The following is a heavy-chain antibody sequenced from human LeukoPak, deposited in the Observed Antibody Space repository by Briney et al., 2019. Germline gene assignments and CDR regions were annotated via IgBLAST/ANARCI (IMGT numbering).Heavy chain of an antibody. V-gene: IGHV4-61*01. CDR2: IYYSGST. Sequence: SETLSLTCTVSGGSVSSGSYYWRWIRQPPGKGLEWIGYIYYSGSTNYNPSLKSRVTISVDTSKNQFSLKLSSVTAADTAVYYCARRTYSSGWSNFDYWGQGTLVTVSS. CDR3: ARRTYSSGWSNFDY. J-gene: IGHJ4*02. CDR1: GGSVSSGSYY. D-gene: IGHD6-19*01.